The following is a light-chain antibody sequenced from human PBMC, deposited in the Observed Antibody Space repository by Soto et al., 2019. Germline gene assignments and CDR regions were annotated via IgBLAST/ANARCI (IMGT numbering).Light chain of an antibody. CDR1: QGIRTW. CDR2: AAS. CDR3: QQADSFPVS. J-gene: IGKJ4*01. Sequence: DIQMTQSPPSVSASVGDRVTITCRASQGIRTWLAWNQQKPGMAPKCLIYAASSLQDGVPSRFSGSGSGTDFTLTISSLQPEDSAIYYCQQADSFPVSFGGGTKVEIK. V-gene: IGKV1-12*01.